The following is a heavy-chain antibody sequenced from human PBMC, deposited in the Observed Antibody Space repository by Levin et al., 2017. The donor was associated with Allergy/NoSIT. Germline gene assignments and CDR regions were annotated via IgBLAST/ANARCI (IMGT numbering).Heavy chain of an antibody. J-gene: IGHJ4*02. CDR1: GGTFSSYA. V-gene: IGHV1-69*04. CDR3: ARPVRAGVTGYPYDYYFDY. Sequence: SVKVSCKASGGTFSSYAISWVRQAPGQGLEWMGRIIPILGIANYAQKFQGRVTITADKSTSTAYMELSSLRSEDTAVYYCARPVRAGVTGYPYDYYFDYWGQGTLVTVSS. CDR2: IIPILGIA. D-gene: IGHD3-9*01.